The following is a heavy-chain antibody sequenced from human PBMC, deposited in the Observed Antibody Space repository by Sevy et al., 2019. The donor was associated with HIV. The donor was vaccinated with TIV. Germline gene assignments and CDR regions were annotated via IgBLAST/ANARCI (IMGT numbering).Heavy chain of an antibody. CDR2: INTILGTV. Sequence: ASVKVSCKASGGTFSSYGISWVRQAPGQGLEWMGGINTILGTVNYAQKFQGRVTITADESTKTAYMELSSLRSEDTAVYYCARGGGNGWYYFDYWGQETLVTVSS. V-gene: IGHV1-69*13. CDR3: ARGGGNGWYYFDY. D-gene: IGHD6-19*01. J-gene: IGHJ4*02. CDR1: GGTFSSYG.